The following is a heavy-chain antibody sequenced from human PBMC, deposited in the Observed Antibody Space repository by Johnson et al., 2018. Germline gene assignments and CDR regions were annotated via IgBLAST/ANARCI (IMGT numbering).Heavy chain of an antibody. J-gene: IGHJ3*01. CDR2: IYHSGST. CDR1: GGSISSSNW. CDR3: ARVYYYDSSVYSAFDL. D-gene: IGHD3-22*01. V-gene: IGHV4-4*02. Sequence: QVQLQESGPGLVKPSGTLSLICAVSGGSISSSNWWSWVRQPPGKGLEWIGEIYHSGSTNYNPSLKSRVTISVDKSKNQFSLKLSSVTAADPAVYYCARVYYYDSSVYSAFDLWGQGTMVTVSS.